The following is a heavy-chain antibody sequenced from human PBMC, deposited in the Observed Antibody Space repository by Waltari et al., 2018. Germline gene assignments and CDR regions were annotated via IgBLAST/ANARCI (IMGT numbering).Heavy chain of an antibody. CDR2: IYYSGST. Sequence: QLQLQESGPGLVKPSETLSPTCTVSGGSISSSSYYWGWLRQPPGKGLEWIGSIYYSGSTYYNPSLKSRVTISVDTSKNQFSLKLSSVTAADTAVYYCARLHYSSGWNDYWGQGTLVTVSS. J-gene: IGHJ4*02. V-gene: IGHV4-39*01. D-gene: IGHD6-19*01. CDR1: GGSISSSSYY. CDR3: ARLHYSSGWNDY.